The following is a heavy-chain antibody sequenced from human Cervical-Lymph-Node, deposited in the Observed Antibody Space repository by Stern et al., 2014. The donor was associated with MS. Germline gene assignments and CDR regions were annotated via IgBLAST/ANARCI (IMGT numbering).Heavy chain of an antibody. CDR2: ISAYNGNT. D-gene: IGHD3-3*01. CDR1: GYTFTSYG. J-gene: IGHJ4*02. CDR3: ARGHTIFGVLDY. V-gene: IGHV1-18*04. Sequence: MQLGESGAEVKKPGASVKVSCKAYGYTFTSYGISWGRQAPGQGLEWMGWISAYNGNTNYAQKLQGRVTMTTDTSTSTAYMELRSLRSDDTAVYYCARGHTIFGVLDYWGQGTLVTVSS.